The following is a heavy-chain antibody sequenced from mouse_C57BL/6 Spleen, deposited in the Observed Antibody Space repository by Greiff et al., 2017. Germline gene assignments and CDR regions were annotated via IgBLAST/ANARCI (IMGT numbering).Heavy chain of an antibody. D-gene: IGHD2-12*01. V-gene: IGHV7-3*01. CDR1: GFTFTDYY. Sequence: EVKLVESGGGLVQPGGSLSLSCAASGFTFTDYYMSWVRQPPGKALEWLGFIRNKANGYTTEYSASVKGRFTISRDNSQSILYLQMNALRAEDSATYYCARPLRGGAMDYWGQGTSVTVSS. CDR2: IRNKANGYTT. J-gene: IGHJ4*01. CDR3: ARPLRGGAMDY.